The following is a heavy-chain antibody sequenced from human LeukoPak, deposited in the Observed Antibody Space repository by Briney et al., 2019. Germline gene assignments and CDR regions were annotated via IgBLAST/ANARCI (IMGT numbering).Heavy chain of an antibody. V-gene: IGHV1-69*13. CDR2: IIPIFGTA. J-gene: IGHJ4*02. Sequence: SVKVSCKASGYTFTSYYMHWVRQAPGQGLEWMGGIIPIFGTANYAQKFQGRVTITADESTSTAYMELSSLRSEDTAVYYCARGDSSGYYYFDYWGQGTLVTVSS. CDR1: GYTFTSYY. D-gene: IGHD3-22*01. CDR3: ARGDSSGYYYFDY.